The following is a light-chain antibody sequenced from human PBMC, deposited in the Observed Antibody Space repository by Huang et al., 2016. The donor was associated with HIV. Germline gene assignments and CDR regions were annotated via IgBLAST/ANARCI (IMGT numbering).Light chain of an antibody. CDR1: QSVSSN. J-gene: IGKJ1*01. Sequence: EMVMTQSPATLSVSPGEGVTLSCRASQSVSSNLAWYQPKPGQAPRLLIYAASTRASGIPARFSGSGSGTEFTLTISSLQSEDFAIYYCQQYNNWPPWTFGQGTNVEIK. V-gene: IGKV3-15*01. CDR3: QQYNNWPPWT. CDR2: AAS.